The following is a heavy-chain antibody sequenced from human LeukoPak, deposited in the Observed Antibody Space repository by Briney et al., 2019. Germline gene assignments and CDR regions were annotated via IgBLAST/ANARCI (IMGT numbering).Heavy chain of an antibody. J-gene: IGHJ4*02. Sequence: PSETMSLTSAEYGGYFSGEYWSWIRQPPGKGLEWIGEINHSGSTNYNLSLKSRVTISVDTSKNQFSLKLSSVTAADTAVYYCAREGYGLRFDYWGQGTLVTVSS. V-gene: IGHV4-34*01. CDR1: GGYFSGEY. D-gene: IGHD3-16*01. CDR2: INHSGST. CDR3: AREGYGLRFDY.